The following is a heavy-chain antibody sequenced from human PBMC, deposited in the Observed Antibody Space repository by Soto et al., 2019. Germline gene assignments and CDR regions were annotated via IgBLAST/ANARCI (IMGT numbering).Heavy chain of an antibody. D-gene: IGHD5-18*01. CDR1: GGSISSGDYY. V-gene: IGHV4-30-4*01. CDR3: ARGGDSYGFDY. CDR2: IYYSGST. J-gene: IGHJ4*02. Sequence: TLSLTCTVSGGSISSGDYYWSWIRQPPGKGLEWIGYIYYSGSTYYNPSLKSRVTISVDTSKNQFSLKLSSVTAADTAVHYCARGGDSYGFDYWGQGTLVTVSS.